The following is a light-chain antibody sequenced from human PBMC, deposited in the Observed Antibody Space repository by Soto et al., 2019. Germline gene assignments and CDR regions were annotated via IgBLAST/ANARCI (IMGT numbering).Light chain of an antibody. CDR2: AAS. CDR3: QQLNSYPFLT. Sequence: DIQLTQSPSFLSASVGYRVTITCRASQGINNYLAWYQQKPGKAPKLLIYAASTLQSGVPPRFSGSGCGTEFTLTVSSLQPEDFATYCCQQLNSYPFLTFDQGKRLEIK. CDR1: QGINNY. V-gene: IGKV1-9*01. J-gene: IGKJ5*01.